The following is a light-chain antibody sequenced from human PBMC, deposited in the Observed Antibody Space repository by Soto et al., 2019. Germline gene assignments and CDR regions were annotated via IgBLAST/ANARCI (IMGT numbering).Light chain of an antibody. Sequence: VRTQAPATMSVYLGERVTLSCRASQSVYCYLAWYQQNLGQAPRLLISDASTRATDIPDRFSGSGSGTDFTLTSSSLQSTDLAVYYCLQYSTWPPLYTFGQGTKLEIK. CDR3: LQYSTWPPLYT. J-gene: IGKJ2*01. CDR2: DAS. CDR1: QSVYCY. V-gene: IGKV3-15*01.